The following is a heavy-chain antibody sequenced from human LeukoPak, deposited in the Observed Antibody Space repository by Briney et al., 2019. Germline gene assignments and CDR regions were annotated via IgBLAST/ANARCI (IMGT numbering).Heavy chain of an antibody. CDR3: ARHGSDWAFDF. J-gene: IGHJ4*02. Sequence: SETLSLTCTLSGDSIGSYYWGWIRQPPGKGLEWIGYIYYSGGTNYNPSLKSRVTISVDTSKNQFSLKLSSVTAADTAVYYCARHGSDWAFDFWGQGLLVSVSS. CDR2: IYYSGGT. V-gene: IGHV4-59*08. D-gene: IGHD2-21*02. CDR1: GDSIGSYY.